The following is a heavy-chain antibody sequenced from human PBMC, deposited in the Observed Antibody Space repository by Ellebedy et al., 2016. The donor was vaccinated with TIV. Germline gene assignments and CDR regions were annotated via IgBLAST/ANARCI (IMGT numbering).Heavy chain of an antibody. Sequence: AASVKVSCKASGGTFSSYAINWVRQAPGQGLEWMGGIIPIFGIENYAQKFQGRVTITADESTSTAYMELTSLRSADTAVYYCSRDLGGLGSLNFDYWGQGTLVTVSS. CDR2: IIPIFGIE. CDR3: SRDLGGLGSLNFDY. J-gene: IGHJ4*02. CDR1: GGTFSSYA. V-gene: IGHV1-69*13. D-gene: IGHD3-10*01.